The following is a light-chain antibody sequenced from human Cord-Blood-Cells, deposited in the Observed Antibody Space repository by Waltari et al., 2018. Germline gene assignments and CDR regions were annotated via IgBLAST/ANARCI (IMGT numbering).Light chain of an antibody. CDR1: QSIISY. J-gene: IGKJ2*03. V-gene: IGKV1-39*01. CDR2: AAS. Sequence: DIQMTQSPSSLSASVGDRVTITCRASQSIISYLNWYQQKPGKAPKLLIYAASSLQSGVPSRFSGSGSGTDFTLAISSLQPEDFGTYYCQQSYSTPLYSFGLGTKLEIK. CDR3: QQSYSTPLYS.